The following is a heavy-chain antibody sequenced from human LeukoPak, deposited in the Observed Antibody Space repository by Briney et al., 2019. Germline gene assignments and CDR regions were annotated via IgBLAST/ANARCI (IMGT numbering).Heavy chain of an antibody. CDR3: ARSRFVDTPEDY. V-gene: IGHV3-74*01. CDR2: INNDGSST. D-gene: IGHD5-18*01. CDR1: GFIFSSYW. Sequence: PGGSLRLSCAASGFIFSSYWMHWVRQAPGKGLVWVSRINNDGSSTSYADSVKGRFTISRDNAKNTLYLQMNSLRAEDTAVYYCARSRFVDTPEDYWGQGTLVTVSS. J-gene: IGHJ4*02.